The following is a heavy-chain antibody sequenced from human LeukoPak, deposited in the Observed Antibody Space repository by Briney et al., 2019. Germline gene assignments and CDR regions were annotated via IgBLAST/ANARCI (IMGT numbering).Heavy chain of an antibody. D-gene: IGHD3-16*01. CDR1: GFTFSSST. CDR3: AAGLPGGAMFDP. Sequence: TSVKVSCKASGFTFSSSTIQWVRQARGQRLEWMGWIVVGSGNTNYAQNFQERVTITRDMSTSTAYMEVSSLRSEDTAVYYCAAGLPGGAMFDPWGQGTLVTVSS. J-gene: IGHJ5*02. V-gene: IGHV1-58*02. CDR2: IVVGSGNT.